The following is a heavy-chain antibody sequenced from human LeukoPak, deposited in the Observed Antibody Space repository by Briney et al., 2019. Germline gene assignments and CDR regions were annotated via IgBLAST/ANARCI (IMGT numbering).Heavy chain of an antibody. CDR2: INTNTGNP. J-gene: IGHJ5*02. D-gene: IGHD6-13*01. V-gene: IGHV7-4-1*02. CDR1: GYTFTTYA. Sequence: GASVKVSCKASGYTFTTYAINWVRQAPRQGLEWMGWINTNTGNPTYAQGFTGRFVFSLDTSVSTAYLQISSLKAEDTAVYYCARDQGEQQRDSGGNWFDPWGQGTLVTVSS. CDR3: ARDQGEQQRDSGGNWFDP.